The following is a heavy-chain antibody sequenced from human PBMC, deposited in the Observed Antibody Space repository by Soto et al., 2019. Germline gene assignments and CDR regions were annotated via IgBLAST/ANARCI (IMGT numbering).Heavy chain of an antibody. Sequence: PSETLSLTCTVSGGSISSYYWSWIRQPPGKGLEWIGYIYYSGSTNYNPSLKSRVTISVDTSKNQFSLKLSSVTAADTAVYYCARAYCSGGSCYSADYWFDPWGQGTLVTVSS. CDR2: IYYSGST. J-gene: IGHJ5*02. CDR3: ARAYCSGGSCYSADYWFDP. CDR1: GGSISSYY. D-gene: IGHD2-15*01. V-gene: IGHV4-59*01.